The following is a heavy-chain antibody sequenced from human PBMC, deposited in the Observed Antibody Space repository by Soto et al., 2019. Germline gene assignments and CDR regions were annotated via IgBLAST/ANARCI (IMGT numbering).Heavy chain of an antibody. D-gene: IGHD2-15*01. CDR1: GYTFTSYA. V-gene: IGHV1-3*01. CDR2: INAGNGNT. Sequence: QVQLVQSGAEVKKPGASVKVSCKASGYTFTSYAMHWVRQAPGQRLEWMGWINAGNGNTKYSQKFQGRVTITRDTSESTAYMELSSLRSEDTAVYYCARGEIIGYCSGGSCSADYWGQGTLVTVAS. J-gene: IGHJ4*02. CDR3: ARGEIIGYCSGGSCSADY.